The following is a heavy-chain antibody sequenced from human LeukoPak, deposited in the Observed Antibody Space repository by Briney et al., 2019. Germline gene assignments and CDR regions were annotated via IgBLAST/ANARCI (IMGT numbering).Heavy chain of an antibody. CDR3: ARDLELVYYDSSGYDY. CDR2: ISDNGGST. V-gene: IGHV3-64*01. J-gene: IGHJ4*02. D-gene: IGHD3-22*01. Sequence: GGSLRLSCAASGFTFSSYAMHWVRQAPGRGLEYVSAISDNGGSTYYANSVKGRFTISRDNAKNTLYLQMNSLRAEDTAVYYCARDLELVYYDSSGYDYWGQGTLVTVSS. CDR1: GFTFSSYA.